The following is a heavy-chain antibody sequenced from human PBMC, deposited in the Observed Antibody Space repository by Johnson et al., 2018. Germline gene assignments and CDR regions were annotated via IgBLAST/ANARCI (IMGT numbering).Heavy chain of an antibody. J-gene: IGHJ6*03. CDR2: IYHSGSS. D-gene: IGHD3-22*01. CDR1: GVSIRSFY. V-gene: IGHV4-59*01. CDR3: AESYYYDGTGYSGAYYYYYMDI. Sequence: QVQLQESGPGLVKPSETLSLTCPVSGVSIRSFYWSWIRQPPGKGLEWIGYIYHSGSSNYNPSLASRVTISVDTSKSQVSLKLSSVTAAATAVYYCAESYYYDGTGYSGAYYYYYMDIWVKGTTVTVSS.